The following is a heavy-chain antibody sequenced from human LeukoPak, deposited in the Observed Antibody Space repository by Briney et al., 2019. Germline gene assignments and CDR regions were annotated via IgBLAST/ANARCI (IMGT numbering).Heavy chain of an antibody. CDR3: ARRSSKNSSGRESTLDY. CDR2: IYPGDSDT. Sequence: GESLKISCKGSGYDFTTYWIGWVRQMPGKGLEWMGLIYPGDSDTRYSPSFQGQVTISADKSISTAYLQWSSLKASDTAMYYCARRSSKNSSGRESTLDYWGQGTLVTVSS. V-gene: IGHV5-51*01. CDR1: GYDFTTYW. D-gene: IGHD6-19*01. J-gene: IGHJ4*02.